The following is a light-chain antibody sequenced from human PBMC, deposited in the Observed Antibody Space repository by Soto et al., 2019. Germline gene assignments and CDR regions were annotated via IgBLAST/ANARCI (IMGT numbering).Light chain of an antibody. CDR2: GAS. V-gene: IGKV1-39*01. CDR3: QQSYSTPLT. CDR1: QSISNY. J-gene: IGKJ4*01. Sequence: EIQMTQSPSSLSASVGDRVTVTCRASQSISNYVSWYQQKPGKAPKLLIYGASFLPTGVPSRFSGSGSGTDFSLTISSLQPEDFTTYYCQQSYSTPLTFGGGTIVDI.